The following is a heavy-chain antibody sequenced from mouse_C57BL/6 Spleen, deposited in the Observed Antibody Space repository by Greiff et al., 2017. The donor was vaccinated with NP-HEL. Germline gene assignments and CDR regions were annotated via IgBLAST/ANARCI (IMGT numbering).Heavy chain of an antibody. J-gene: IGHJ1*03. Sequence: EVMLVESGGDLVKPGGSLKLSCAASGFTFSSYGMSWVRQTPDKRLEWVATISSGGSYPYYPDSVKGRFTISRDNAKNTLYLQMSSLKSEDTAMYYWARPLPRYFDVWGTGTTVTVSS. CDR2: ISSGGSYP. CDR3: ARPLPRYFDV. CDR1: GFTFSSYG. V-gene: IGHV5-6*01.